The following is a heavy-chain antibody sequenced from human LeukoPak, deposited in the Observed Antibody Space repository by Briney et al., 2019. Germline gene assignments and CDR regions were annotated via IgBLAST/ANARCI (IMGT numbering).Heavy chain of an antibody. V-gene: IGHV3-48*02. CDR3: VRDHYYSFDY. Sequence: GGSLRLSCAASGFAFSSYSMNWVRQAPGKGLEWISYISSSSSAIYYADSVKGRSTISRDNAKNSLYLQMNSLRDEDTAVYYCVRDHYYSFDYWGQGTLVTVSS. CDR1: GFAFSSYS. CDR2: ISSSSSAI. J-gene: IGHJ4*02. D-gene: IGHD2/OR15-2a*01.